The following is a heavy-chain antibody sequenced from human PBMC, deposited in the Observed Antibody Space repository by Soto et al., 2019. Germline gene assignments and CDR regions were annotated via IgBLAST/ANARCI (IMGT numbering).Heavy chain of an antibody. CDR3: ARGAAPTHFDY. CDR1: GYTFTNYG. CDR2: ISVYNGKT. V-gene: IGHV1-18*01. J-gene: IGHJ4*02. Sequence: QVQLVQSGGEVAKPGASVKVSCKASGYTFTNYGINWVRQAPGLGLEWMGWISVYNGKTNYAQKFQGRVTMTTDTTTTSDKRELRSLTSDDTAVYYWARGAAPTHFDYWGQGTLVTVSS.